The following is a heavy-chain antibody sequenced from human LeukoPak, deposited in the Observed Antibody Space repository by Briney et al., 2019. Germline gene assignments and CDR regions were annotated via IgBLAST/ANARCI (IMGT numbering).Heavy chain of an antibody. CDR3: ARGYPSAGWLLPFDS. CDR1: GRAFAGYY. D-gene: IGHD3-22*01. Sequence: TSETLSLTCDLHGRAFAGYYWTWVRQPPGKGREWVGDTNDSGTANYNPSLKSRVTISVDTSKRQTSLRLTSVTAADTAVYYCARGYPSAGWLLPFDSWGQGILVTVSS. CDR2: TNDSGTA. J-gene: IGHJ4*02. V-gene: IGHV4-34*01.